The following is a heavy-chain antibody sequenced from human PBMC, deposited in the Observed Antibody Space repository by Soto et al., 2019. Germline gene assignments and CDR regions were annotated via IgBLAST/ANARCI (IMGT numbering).Heavy chain of an antibody. Sequence: QVQLQESGPGLVKPSQTLSLTCTVSGGSISSGGYYWSWIRRHPGKGLEWIGYIYYSGSTYYNPSLKRRVTVSVDTSRTQFSLKLSSVTAADTAVYYCARDGGNWHDFDYWGQGTLVTVSS. CDR1: GGSISSGGYY. CDR2: IYYSGST. V-gene: IGHV4-31*03. D-gene: IGHD1-20*01. J-gene: IGHJ4*02. CDR3: ARDGGNWHDFDY.